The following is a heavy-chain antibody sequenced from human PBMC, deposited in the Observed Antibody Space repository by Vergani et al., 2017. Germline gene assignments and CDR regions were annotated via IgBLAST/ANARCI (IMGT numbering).Heavy chain of an antibody. CDR2: ISWNSGSI. V-gene: IGHV3-9*01. Sequence: VQLVESGGGVVQPGGSLRLSCAASGFTFDDYAMHWVRQAPGKGLEWVSGISWNSGSIGYADSVKGRFTISRDNAKNSLYLQMNSLRAEDTALYYCAKVVPRYSSGLYDYWGQGTLVTVSS. CDR1: GFTFDDYA. CDR3: AKVVPRYSSGLYDY. J-gene: IGHJ4*02. D-gene: IGHD6-19*01.